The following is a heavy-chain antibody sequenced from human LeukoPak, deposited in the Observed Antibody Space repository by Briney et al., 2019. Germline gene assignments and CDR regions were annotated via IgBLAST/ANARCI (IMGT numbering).Heavy chain of an antibody. V-gene: IGHV3-23*01. J-gene: IGHJ4*02. CDR3: TSSFDY. CDR1: GFSFSSYA. CDR2: ISTRGAST. Sequence: GGSLRLSGAASGFSFSSYAMSWVRQTPERGLEWVSSISTRGASTYYADSVKGRFTVSRDNSKDTLYLQMNSLTAEDTALYYCTSSFDYWGQGILVTVSS. D-gene: IGHD2-2*01.